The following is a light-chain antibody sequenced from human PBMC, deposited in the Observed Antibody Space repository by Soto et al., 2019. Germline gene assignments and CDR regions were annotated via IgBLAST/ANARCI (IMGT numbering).Light chain of an antibody. CDR2: SVS. Sequence: DIQMTQSPSSLSASVGDRVTITCRSSQNIGRFLNWYQQKQGKAPELLIFSVSSLRTGVPSRFSGSGSGPDFTLTITTLQPEDFATYFCQHSYGPPPTFGQGTKVEMK. CDR3: QHSYGPPPT. J-gene: IGKJ1*01. V-gene: IGKV1-39*01. CDR1: QNIGRF.